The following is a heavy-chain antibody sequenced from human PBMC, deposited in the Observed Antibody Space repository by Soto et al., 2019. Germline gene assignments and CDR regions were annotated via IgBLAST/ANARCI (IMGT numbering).Heavy chain of an antibody. CDR1: GGSISSYY. V-gene: IGHV4-4*09. Sequence: SETLSLTCTVSGGSISSYYWSWIRQPPGKGLEWIGYIYKGGSINYNPSLKSRVTISVDTSNNQFSLKLSSVTAADTAVYYCARAYYDRSGYAVDPWGQGTLVTVSS. CDR3: ARAYYDRSGYAVDP. D-gene: IGHD3-22*01. J-gene: IGHJ5*02. CDR2: IYKGGSI.